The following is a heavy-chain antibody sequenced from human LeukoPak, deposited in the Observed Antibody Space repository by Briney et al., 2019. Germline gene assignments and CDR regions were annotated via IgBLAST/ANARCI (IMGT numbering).Heavy chain of an antibody. Sequence: PSETLSLTCTVSGGSISSSSYYRGWIRQPPGKGLEWIGSIYYSGSTYYNPSLKSRVTISVDTSKNQFSLKLSSVTAADTAVYYCARLWVVAAYYFDYWGQGTLVTVSS. V-gene: IGHV4-39*01. CDR3: ARLWVVAAYYFDY. CDR1: GGSISSSSYY. D-gene: IGHD2-15*01. CDR2: IYYSGST. J-gene: IGHJ4*02.